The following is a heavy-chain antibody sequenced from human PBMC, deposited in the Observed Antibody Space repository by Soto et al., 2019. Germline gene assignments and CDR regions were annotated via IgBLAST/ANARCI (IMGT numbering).Heavy chain of an antibody. J-gene: IGHJ4*02. Sequence: SGPTLVNPTQTLTLTCTFSGFSFATAGVAVGWIRQTPGGALEWLTLIYYNDDRRFSPSLKTRLTITGDTSKNQVVLSLTNVDPGDTATYFCAHSDGGYEIIYFDFWGQGIPVTVS. D-gene: IGHD5-12*01. CDR3: AHSDGGYEIIYFDF. V-gene: IGHV2-5*01. CDR1: GFSFATAGVA. CDR2: IYYNDDR.